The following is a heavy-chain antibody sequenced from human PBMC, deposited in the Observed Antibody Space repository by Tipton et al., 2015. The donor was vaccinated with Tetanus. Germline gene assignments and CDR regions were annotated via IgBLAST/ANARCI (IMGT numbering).Heavy chain of an antibody. Sequence: SLRLSCAASGFTFSSYGMHWVRQAPGKGLEWVAVIWYDGSNKYYADSVKGRFTISRDNSKNTLYLQMNSLRAEDTAVYYCARDMAKYCSGGSCYYYYYYYGMDVWGQGTTVTVSS. CDR3: ARDMAKYCSGGSCYYYYYYYGMDV. V-gene: IGHV3-33*01. CDR2: IWYDGSNK. D-gene: IGHD2-15*01. CDR1: GFTFSSYG. J-gene: IGHJ6*02.